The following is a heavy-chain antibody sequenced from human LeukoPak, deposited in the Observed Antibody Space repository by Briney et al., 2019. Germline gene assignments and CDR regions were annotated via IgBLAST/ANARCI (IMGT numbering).Heavy chain of an antibody. J-gene: IGHJ4*02. CDR3: AKDKAYYYDSSGYFDY. D-gene: IGHD3-22*01. V-gene: IGHV3-9*01. Sequence: GGSLRLSCAASGFTFDDYAMHWVRQAPGKGLEWVSGISWNSGSIGYADSVKGRFTISRDNAKNSLYLQMNSLRAEDTALYYCAKDKAYYYDSSGYFDYWGQGTLVTVSS. CDR2: ISWNSGSI. CDR1: GFTFDDYA.